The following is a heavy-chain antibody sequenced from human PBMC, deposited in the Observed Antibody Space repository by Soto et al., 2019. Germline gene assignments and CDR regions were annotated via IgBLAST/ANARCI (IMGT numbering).Heavy chain of an antibody. V-gene: IGHV3-15*07. CDR3: TADLGPAYNSNNWFDP. D-gene: IGHD6-13*01. CDR2: VKNNGGAT. J-gene: IGHJ5*02. CDR1: GFIFVHAW. Sequence: EVQLVESGGDLVKPGGSLRLSCAASGFIFVHAWFHWVRQPPGKGLELVGRVKNNGGATDYAPSVKGRFTISRDDSKDMVYLQMSSLRTEDTAIYYCTADLGPAYNSNNWFDPWGQGTLVTVSS.